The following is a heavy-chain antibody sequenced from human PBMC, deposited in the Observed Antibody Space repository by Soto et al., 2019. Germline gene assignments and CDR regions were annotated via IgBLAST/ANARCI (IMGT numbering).Heavy chain of an antibody. CDR2: ISFDGNNG. CDR1: GFTLSSYA. Sequence: QVQLVESAGGEVRPGRSLRLSCAASGFTLSSYAMYWVRQAPGKGLEWVAFISFDGNNGYADSVKGRFTISRDNSKNTVYLQMNSLRGEDTAVYYCARDRSDVWGQGTLVTVSS. V-gene: IGHV3-30-3*01. J-gene: IGHJ4*02. CDR3: ARDRSDV.